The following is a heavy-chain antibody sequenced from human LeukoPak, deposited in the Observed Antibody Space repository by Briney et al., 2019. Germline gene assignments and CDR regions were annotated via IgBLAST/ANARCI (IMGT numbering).Heavy chain of an antibody. V-gene: IGHV3-7*01. Sequence: GGSLRLSRAASEFTFSSYWMSWVRQAPGKGRERVANINQDGSDKRYMDSVRGRFTISRDNAKNSVSLQMDSLRADDTAVYYCARVGYNWDDDGVDYWGQGTLVTVSS. CDR1: EFTFSSYW. CDR3: ARVGYNWDDDGVDY. D-gene: IGHD1-1*01. J-gene: IGHJ4*02. CDR2: INQDGSDK.